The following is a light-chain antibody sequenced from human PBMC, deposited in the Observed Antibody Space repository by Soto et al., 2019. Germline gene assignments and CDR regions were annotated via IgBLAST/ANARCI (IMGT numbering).Light chain of an antibody. J-gene: IGKJ1*01. CDR2: GAS. Sequence: EIVLTQSPGTLSLSPGERATLSCRASQSVSSSYLAWYQQKPGQAPRLLIYGASSRATGIPDRFSGSGSGTDFPLTISSLEPEHFPLYYFHQYRSSLWTFGQGPKVEIK. V-gene: IGKV3-20*01. CDR1: QSVSSSY. CDR3: HQYRSSLWT.